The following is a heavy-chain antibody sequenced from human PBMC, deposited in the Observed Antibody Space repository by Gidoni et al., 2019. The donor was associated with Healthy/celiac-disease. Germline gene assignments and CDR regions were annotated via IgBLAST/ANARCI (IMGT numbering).Heavy chain of an antibody. CDR1: GGTFSSYA. J-gene: IGHJ4*02. CDR3: AAGGLTTVTTPFDY. Sequence: QVQLVQSGAEVKKPGSSVKVSCKASGGTFSSYAISWMRQAPGQGLEWMGRIIPILGIANYAQKFQGRVTITADKSTSTAYMELSSLRSEDTAVYYCAAGGLTTVTTPFDYWGQGTLVTVSS. V-gene: IGHV1-69*04. CDR2: IIPILGIA. D-gene: IGHD4-17*01.